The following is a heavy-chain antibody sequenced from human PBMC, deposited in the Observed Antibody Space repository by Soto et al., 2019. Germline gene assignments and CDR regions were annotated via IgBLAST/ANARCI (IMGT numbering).Heavy chain of an antibody. Sequence: QVQLQQWGARLLKPSETLSLTCAVYGGSFSGYYWSWIRQPPGKGLEWIGEINHSGSTNYNPSLKSRVTISVDTSKNQFSLKLSSVTAADTAVYYCASALLYSSDSPDAFDIWGQGTMVTVSS. CDR1: GGSFSGYY. CDR2: INHSGST. J-gene: IGHJ3*02. CDR3: ASALLYSSDSPDAFDI. D-gene: IGHD6-19*01. V-gene: IGHV4-34*01.